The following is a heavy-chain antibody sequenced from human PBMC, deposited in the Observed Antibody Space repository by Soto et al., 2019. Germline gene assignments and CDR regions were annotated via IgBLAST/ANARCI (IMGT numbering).Heavy chain of an antibody. J-gene: IGHJ3*02. Sequence: GGSLRLSCAASGFTFSSYSMNWVRQAPGKGLEWVSSISSSSSYIYYADSVKGRFTISRDNAKNSLYLQMNSLRAEDTAVYYCARDSRLGWFDIWGQGTMVTVSS. CDR3: ARDSRLGWFDI. V-gene: IGHV3-21*01. D-gene: IGHD2-15*01. CDR2: ISSSSSYI. CDR1: GFTFSSYS.